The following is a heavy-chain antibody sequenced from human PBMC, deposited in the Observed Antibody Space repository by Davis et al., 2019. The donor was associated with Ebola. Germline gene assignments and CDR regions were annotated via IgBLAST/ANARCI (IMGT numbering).Heavy chain of an antibody. CDR2: IDPSDSYT. CDR3: ARRVAVAHWYFDL. J-gene: IGHJ2*01. CDR1: GYSFTSYW. Sequence: GESLKISCKGSGYSFTSYWISWVRQMSEKGLEWMGRIDPSDSYTNYSPSFQGQVTISADKSISTAYLQWSSLKASDTAMYYCARRVAVAHWYFDLWGRGTLVTVSS. V-gene: IGHV5-10-1*04. D-gene: IGHD6-19*01.